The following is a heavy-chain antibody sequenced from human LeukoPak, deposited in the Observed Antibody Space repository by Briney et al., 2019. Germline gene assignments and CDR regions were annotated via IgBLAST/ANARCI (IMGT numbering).Heavy chain of an antibody. Sequence: GGSLRLSCAASGFIFSNYAMSWVRQAPGKGLEWVSGISKSGDRTFYADSVKGRFTISRDNSKNTLYLQMNSLRAEDTAVYYCAKSYCSSTSRYYYYGMDVWGQRTTVTVSS. J-gene: IGHJ6*02. CDR2: ISKSGDRT. V-gene: IGHV3-23*01. CDR1: GFIFSNYA. D-gene: IGHD2-2*01. CDR3: AKSYCSSTSRYYYYGMDV.